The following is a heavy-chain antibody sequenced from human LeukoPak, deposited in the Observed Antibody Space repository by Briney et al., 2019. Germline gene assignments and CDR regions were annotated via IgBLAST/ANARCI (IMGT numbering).Heavy chain of an antibody. CDR3: ARVAVPAAETLYQYYYGMDV. V-gene: IGHV3-48*03. D-gene: IGHD2-2*01. J-gene: IGHJ6*02. CDR1: GFHFSSYE. Sequence: GGSLRLSCAASGFHFSSYEMNWVRQAPGKGLEWVSYIRSRDSTIYCADSVKGRFTIFRDNAKNSLYLQMNSLTAEDTAVYFCARVAVPAAETLYQYYYGMDVWGQGTPVTVSS. CDR2: IRSRDSTI.